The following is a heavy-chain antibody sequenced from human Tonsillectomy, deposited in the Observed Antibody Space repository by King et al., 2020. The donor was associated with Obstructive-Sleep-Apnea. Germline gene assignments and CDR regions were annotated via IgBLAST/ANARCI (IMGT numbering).Heavy chain of an antibody. Sequence: QLQESGPGLVKPSETLSLTCNVSGGSISSSSYYWGWIRQAPGKGMDWIGSIYESGSTYYNPSLESRVAISVDTSKNQFSLKLSSVTAADTAVYWCARGYSSGHYYFQDWFDPWGQGTLVTVSS. V-gene: IGHV4-39*07. CDR1: GGSISSSSYY. CDR2: IYESGST. J-gene: IGHJ5*02. D-gene: IGHD3-22*01. CDR3: ARGYSSGHYYFQDWFDP.